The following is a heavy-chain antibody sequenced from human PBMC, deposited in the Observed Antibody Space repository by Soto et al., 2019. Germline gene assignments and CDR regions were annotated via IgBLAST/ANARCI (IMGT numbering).Heavy chain of an antibody. J-gene: IGHJ3*02. V-gene: IGHV4-39*01. D-gene: IGHD2-15*01. Sequence: SETLSLTCTVSGGSISSSSYYWGWIRQPPGKGLEWIGSIYYSGSTYYNPSLKSRVTISVDTSKNQFSLKLSSVTAADTAVYYRARLGNFCSGGSCYHDAFDIWGQGTMVTVSS. CDR1: GGSISSSSYY. CDR3: ARLGNFCSGGSCYHDAFDI. CDR2: IYYSGST.